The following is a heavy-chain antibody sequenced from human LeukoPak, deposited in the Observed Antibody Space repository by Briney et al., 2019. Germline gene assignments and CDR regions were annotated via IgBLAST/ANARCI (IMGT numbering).Heavy chain of an antibody. CDR1: GGSISSRSYY. J-gene: IGHJ4*02. D-gene: IGHD2-15*01. CDR2: IFYSGST. Sequence: SETLSLTCTVSGGSISSRSYYWGRIRQPPGKGLEWIGNIFYSGSTYYSPSLKSRATISVDTSKNQFSLKLSSVTAADTAVYYCARQTYCRSGSCLIDYWGQGTLVTVSS. CDR3: ARQTYCRSGSCLIDY. V-gene: IGHV4-39*01.